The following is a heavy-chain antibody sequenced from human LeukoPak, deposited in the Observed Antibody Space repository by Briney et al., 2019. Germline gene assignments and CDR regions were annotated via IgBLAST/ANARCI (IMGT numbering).Heavy chain of an antibody. CDR1: GGTFSSYT. J-gene: IGHJ3*02. CDR3: ASKNGDYGAFDI. Sequence: ASVKVSCKASGGTFSSYTISWVRQAPGQGLEWMGRIIPILGIANYAQKFQGRVTITADKSTSTAYMELSSLRSDDTAVYYCASKNGDYGAFDIWGQGTMVTVSS. CDR2: IIPILGIA. V-gene: IGHV1-69*02. D-gene: IGHD4-17*01.